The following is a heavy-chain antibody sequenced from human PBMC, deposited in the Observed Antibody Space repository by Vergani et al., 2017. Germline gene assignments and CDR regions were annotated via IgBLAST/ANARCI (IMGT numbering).Heavy chain of an antibody. J-gene: IGHJ3*02. CDR3: ARGIGSSQGAFDI. V-gene: IGHV4-34*01. CDR1: GGSFSGYY. D-gene: IGHD1-26*01. Sequence: QVQLQQWGAGLLKPSETLSLTCAVYGGSFSGYYWSWIRQPPGKGLEWIGDINHSGSTNYNPSLKSRVTISVDTSKNQFSLKLSSVTAADTAVYYCARGIGSSQGAFDIWGQGTMVTVSS. CDR2: INHSGST.